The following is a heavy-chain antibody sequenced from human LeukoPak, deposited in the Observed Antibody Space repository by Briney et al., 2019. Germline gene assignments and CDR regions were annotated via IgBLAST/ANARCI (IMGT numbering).Heavy chain of an antibody. D-gene: IGHD3-10*01. Sequence: SETLSLTCTVSGYSISSGYYWGWIRQPPGKGLEWIGSIYHSGSTYYNPSLNSRVTISVDTSKNQFSLKLSSVTAADTAVYYCARGRFGEIDPWWFDPWGQGTLVTVSS. CDR1: GYSISSGYY. J-gene: IGHJ5*02. CDR2: IYHSGST. CDR3: ARGRFGEIDPWWFDP. V-gene: IGHV4-38-2*02.